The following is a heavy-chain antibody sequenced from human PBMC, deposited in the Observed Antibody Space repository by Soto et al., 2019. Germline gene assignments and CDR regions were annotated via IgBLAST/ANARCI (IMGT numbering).Heavy chain of an antibody. CDR1: GYTFTSYG. CDR2: ISAYNGNT. CDR3: AGRYDYVWGSYRPGGVYYGMDV. D-gene: IGHD3-16*02. Sequence: QVQLVQSGAEVKKPGASVKVSCKASGYTFTSYGISWVRQAPGQGLAWMGWISAYNGNTNYAQKLQGRVTMTTDTSTSTAYMELRSLRSDDTALYYCAGRYDYVWGSYRPGGVYYGMDVWGQGTTVTVSS. V-gene: IGHV1-18*01. J-gene: IGHJ6*02.